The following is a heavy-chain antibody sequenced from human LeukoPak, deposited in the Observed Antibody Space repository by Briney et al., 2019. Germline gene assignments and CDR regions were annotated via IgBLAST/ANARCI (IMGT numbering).Heavy chain of an antibody. CDR1: GSIFTSYW. D-gene: IGHD3-22*01. Sequence: GESLQISCKGSGSIFTSYWIGWVRPLPGKGLEWMGIIYPGDSDTRYSPSFQGQVTISADKSISTAYLQWSSLKASDTAMYYCARLRVRYYYDSSGPLDYWGQGTLVTVSS. CDR3: ARLRVRYYYDSSGPLDY. CDR2: IYPGDSDT. J-gene: IGHJ4*02. V-gene: IGHV5-51*01.